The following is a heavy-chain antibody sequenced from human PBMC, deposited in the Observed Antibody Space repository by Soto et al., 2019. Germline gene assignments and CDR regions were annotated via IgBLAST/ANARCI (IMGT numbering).Heavy chain of an antibody. V-gene: IGHV3-30-3*01. CDR2: ISYDGSNK. Sequence: PGGSLRLSCAASGFTFSSYAMHWVRQAPGKGLEWAAVISYDGSNKYYADSVKGRFTISRDNSKNTLYLQMNSLRAEDTAVYYCAREQIAVAGTVAFDIWGQGTMVTVSS. J-gene: IGHJ3*02. CDR1: GFTFSSYA. CDR3: AREQIAVAGTVAFDI. D-gene: IGHD6-19*01.